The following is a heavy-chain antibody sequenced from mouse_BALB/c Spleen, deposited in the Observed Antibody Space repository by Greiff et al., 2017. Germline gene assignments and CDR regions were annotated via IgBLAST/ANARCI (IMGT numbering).Heavy chain of an antibody. D-gene: IGHD2-3*01. J-gene: IGHJ4*01. V-gene: IGHV14-1*02. CDR2: IDPENGNT. CDR3: ASFDDGTYGAMDY. Sequence: VQLQQSGAELVRPGALVKLSCKASGFNIKDYYMHWVKQRPEQGLEWIGWIDPENGNTIYDPKFQGKASITADTSSNTAYLQLSSLTSEDTAVYYCASFDDGTYGAMDYWGQGTSVTVSS. CDR1: GFNIKDYY.